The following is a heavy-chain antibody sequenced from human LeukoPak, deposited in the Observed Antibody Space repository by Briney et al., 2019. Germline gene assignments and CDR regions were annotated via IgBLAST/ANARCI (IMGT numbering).Heavy chain of an antibody. CDR2: IYHSGST. J-gene: IGHJ4*02. V-gene: IGHV4-38-2*02. Sequence: SETLSLTCTVSGYSISSGYYWGWIRQPPGKGLEWIGSIYHSGSTYYNPSLKSRVTISVDTSKNQFSLKLSSVTAADTAVYYCASSLYDSSGYYYFDYWGQGTLVTVSS. CDR1: GYSISSGYY. D-gene: IGHD3-22*01. CDR3: ASSLYDSSGYYYFDY.